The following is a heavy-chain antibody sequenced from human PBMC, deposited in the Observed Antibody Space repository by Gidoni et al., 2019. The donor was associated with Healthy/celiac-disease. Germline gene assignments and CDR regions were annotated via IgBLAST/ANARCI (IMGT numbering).Heavy chain of an antibody. J-gene: IGHJ4*02. Sequence: EVQLLESGGGLVQLGGSLRLSCAASGSNLSSDARSWVRQAPGKGLEWGSAISGSGGSTYYADSVKGRFTISRDNSKNTLYLQMNSLRAEDTAVYYCAKNGRIAAAGTEGYWGQGTLVTVSS. CDR1: GSNLSSDA. CDR2: ISGSGGST. V-gene: IGHV3-23*01. CDR3: AKNGRIAAAGTEGY. D-gene: IGHD6-13*01.